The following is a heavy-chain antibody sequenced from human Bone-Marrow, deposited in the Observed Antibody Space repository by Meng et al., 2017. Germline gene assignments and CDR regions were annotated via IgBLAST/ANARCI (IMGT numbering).Heavy chain of an antibody. CDR2: LHYSGST. V-gene: IGHV4-61*08. Sequence: SETLSLTCTVSGGSVSSGGYYWSWIRQPPGKGLEWIGNLHYSGSTNYNPSLKSRVTMSVDTSKNQFSLKLSSVTAADTAVYYCARGRWDGYCSGGSCYLLDYWGQGTLVTVSS. J-gene: IGHJ4*02. CDR3: ARGRWDGYCSGGSCYLLDY. CDR1: GGSVSSGGYY. D-gene: IGHD2-15*01.